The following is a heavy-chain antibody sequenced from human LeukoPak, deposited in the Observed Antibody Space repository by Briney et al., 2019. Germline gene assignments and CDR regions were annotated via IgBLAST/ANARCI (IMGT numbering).Heavy chain of an antibody. CDR3: AKDPIFSGSYGVFDS. Sequence: HPGGSLRLSCAASGFTFSSYAMSWVRQAPGKGLEWVSTIIDSGNSLYYADSVEGRFTISRDNSKNTLYLQMNSLRAGDTAVYYCAKDPIFSGSYGVFDSWGQGTLVTVSS. J-gene: IGHJ4*02. V-gene: IGHV3-23*01. CDR2: IIDSGNSL. CDR1: GFTFSSYA. D-gene: IGHD1-26*01.